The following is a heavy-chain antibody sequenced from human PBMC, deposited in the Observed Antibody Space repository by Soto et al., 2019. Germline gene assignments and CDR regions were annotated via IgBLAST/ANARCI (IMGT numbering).Heavy chain of an antibody. CDR3: AKGRASYLSATYFYYGLEV. CDR1: GFTFSHYV. CDR2: ISGSGSSV. J-gene: IGHJ6*02. V-gene: IGHV3-23*01. Sequence: EVQLLESGGGLVRPGGSLRLSCAASGFTFSHYVLSWVRQAPGGGLEWVSSISGSGSSVYLADSVRGRFAMSRDLSTNTVSLQMNSLTVEDTAIYYCAKGRASYLSATYFYYGLEVWGQGTTVTVSS. D-gene: IGHD2-15*01.